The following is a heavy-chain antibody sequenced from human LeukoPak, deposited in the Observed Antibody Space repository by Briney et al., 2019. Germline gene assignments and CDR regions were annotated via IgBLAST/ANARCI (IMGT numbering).Heavy chain of an antibody. Sequence: GGSLRLSCGASGFTFSSYAMSWVRQAPGKGLEWVSAISISEGNTYYPPSVQRRFPISRHNPHTPLYLQMTSLRAEDTAVYYCVKGLKWELPLHIWGRGTMVTVSS. CDR2: ISISEGNT. V-gene: IGHV3-23*01. D-gene: IGHD1-26*01. CDR3: VKGLKWELPLHI. CDR1: GFTFSSYA. J-gene: IGHJ3*02.